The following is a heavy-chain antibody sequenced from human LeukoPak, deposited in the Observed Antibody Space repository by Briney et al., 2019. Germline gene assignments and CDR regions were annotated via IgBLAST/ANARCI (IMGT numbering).Heavy chain of an antibody. CDR1: GYTFANYI. J-gene: IGHJ4*02. V-gene: IGHV1-8*03. D-gene: IGHD4-11*01. CDR3: ARASKIPGKKGRGYYFDY. Sequence: ASVKVSCKASGYTFANYIISWVRQAPGQGLEWMGWMNPNSGNTGYAQKFQGRVTITRNTSISTAYMELSSLRSEDTAVYYCARASKIPGKKGRGYYFDYWGQGTLVTVSS. CDR2: MNPNSGNT.